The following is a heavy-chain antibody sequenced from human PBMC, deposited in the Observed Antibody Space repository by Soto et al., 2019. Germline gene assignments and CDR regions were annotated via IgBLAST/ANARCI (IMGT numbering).Heavy chain of an antibody. CDR3: ARGRVMNCSGGRCYGFDSDYDPFDI. J-gene: IGHJ3*02. CDR2: IYYSGST. V-gene: IGHV4-59*01. D-gene: IGHD2-15*01. Sequence: SETLSLTCTVSGGSISSYYWSWIRQPPGKGLEWIGYIYYSGSTNYNPSLKSRVTISVETSKNQFSLKLSSVTAADTAVYYCARGRVMNCSGGRCYGFDSDYDPFDIWGRGTMVTVSS. CDR1: GGSISSYY.